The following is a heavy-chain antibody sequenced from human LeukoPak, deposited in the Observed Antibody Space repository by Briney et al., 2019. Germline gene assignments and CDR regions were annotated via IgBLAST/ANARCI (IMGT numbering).Heavy chain of an antibody. CDR3: AHYGSGSYYNRGFDY. V-gene: IGHV1-24*01. CDR2: FDPEDGET. Sequence: ASVKVSCKVSGYTLTELSMHWVRQAPGKGLEWMGGFDPEDGETIYAQKFQGRVTMTEDTSTDTAYMELSSLRSEDTAVYYCAHYGSGSYYNRGFDYWGQGTLVTVSS. J-gene: IGHJ4*02. CDR1: GYTLTELS. D-gene: IGHD3-10*01.